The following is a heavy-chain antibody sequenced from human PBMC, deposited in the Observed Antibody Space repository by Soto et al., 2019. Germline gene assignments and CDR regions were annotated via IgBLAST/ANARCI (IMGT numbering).Heavy chain of an antibody. CDR1: GFSFSSYD. Sequence: GGSLRLSCIASGFSFSSYDMHWVRQAPGKGLEWVAVMSYDESKIFYADSVKGRFTISRDNSKNTLYLQMDSLRVEDTAVYFCAKQQLALDCWGQGTLVTVSS. V-gene: IGHV3-30*18. J-gene: IGHJ4*02. CDR2: MSYDESKI. D-gene: IGHD1-1*01. CDR3: AKQQLALDC.